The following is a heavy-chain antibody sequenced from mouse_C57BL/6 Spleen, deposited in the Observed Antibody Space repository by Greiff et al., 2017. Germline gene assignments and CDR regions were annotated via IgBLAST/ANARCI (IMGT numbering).Heavy chain of an antibody. Sequence: QVTLKESGPGILQSSQTLSLPCSFSGFSLSTSGMGVSWIRQPSGKGLEWLAHIYWDDDKRYNPSLKSRLTISKDTSRNQVFLKLTSVDTADTATNYCARRRDYYGTEEYAMDYWGQGTSVTVSS. CDR1: GFSLSTSGMG. J-gene: IGHJ4*01. CDR3: ARRRDYYGTEEYAMDY. D-gene: IGHD1-1*01. CDR2: IYWDDDK. V-gene: IGHV8-12*01.